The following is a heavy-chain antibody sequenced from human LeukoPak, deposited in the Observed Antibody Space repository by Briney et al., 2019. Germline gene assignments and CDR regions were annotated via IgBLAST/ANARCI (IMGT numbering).Heavy chain of an antibody. J-gene: IGHJ6*04. D-gene: IGHD3-10*02. CDR3: AELGITMIGGV. CDR2: ISSSGSTI. Sequence: PGGSLRLSCAASGFTFSSYEMNWVRQAPGKGLEVVSCISSSGSTIYYADSVKGRFTISRDNAKNSLYLQMNSLRAEDTAVYYCAELGITMIGGVWGKGTTVTISS. CDR1: GFTFSSYE. V-gene: IGHV3-48*03.